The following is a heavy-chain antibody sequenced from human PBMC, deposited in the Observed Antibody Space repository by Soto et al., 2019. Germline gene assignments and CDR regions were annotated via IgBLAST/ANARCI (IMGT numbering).Heavy chain of an antibody. CDR1: GYTFTSYG. CDR2: ISAHNGST. D-gene: IGHD1-26*01. J-gene: IGHJ4*02. Sequence: QVHLVQSGAEVKKPGASVKVSCKASGYTFTSYGITWVRQAPGQGLEWMGWISAHNGSTDYAQKLQGRVIVTRDTSTSRAYMGLRSLSSDDTAVYYCASGRYGDYWGQGALVTVSS. V-gene: IGHV1-18*01. CDR3: ASGRYGDY.